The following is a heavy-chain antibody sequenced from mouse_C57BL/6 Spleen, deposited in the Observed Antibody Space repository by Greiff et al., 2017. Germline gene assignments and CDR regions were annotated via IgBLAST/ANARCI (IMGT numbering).Heavy chain of an antibody. CDR1: GYTFTSYG. D-gene: IGHD4-1*01. CDR2: IYPRSGNT. V-gene: IGHV1-81*01. CDR3: AKNGNYAMDY. Sequence: VQLQQSGAELARPGASVKLSCKASGYTFTSYGISWVKQRTGQGLEWIGEIYPRSGNTYYNEKFKGKATLTADKSSSTAYMELLSLTSEDSAVYFCAKNGNYAMDYWGQGTSVAVSS. J-gene: IGHJ4*01.